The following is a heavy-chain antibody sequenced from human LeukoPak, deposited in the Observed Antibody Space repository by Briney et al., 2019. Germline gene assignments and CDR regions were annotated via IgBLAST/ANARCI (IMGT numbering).Heavy chain of an antibody. CDR3: AREIRRSLTGYYYGFDP. Sequence: SETLSLTCTVSGGSISSGGYYWSWIRQHPGKGLEWIGYIYYSGSTYYNPSLKSRVTISVDTSKNQFSLKLSSVTAADTAVYYCAREIRRSLTGYYYGFDPWGQGTLATVSS. J-gene: IGHJ5*02. CDR1: GGSISSGGYY. V-gene: IGHV4-31*03. D-gene: IGHD3-9*01. CDR2: IYYSGST.